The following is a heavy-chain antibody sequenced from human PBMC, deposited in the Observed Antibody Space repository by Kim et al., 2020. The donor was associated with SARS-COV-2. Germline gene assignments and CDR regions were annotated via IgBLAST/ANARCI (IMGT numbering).Heavy chain of an antibody. J-gene: IGHJ3*02. CDR3: VREWSAFDI. D-gene: IGHD2-15*01. V-gene: IGHV3-11*01. CDR2: GSDK. Sequence: GSDKSYADSVKGRFTISRDNAKNSLYLQMNSLRAEDTAVYYCVREWSAFDIWGQGTRVTVSS.